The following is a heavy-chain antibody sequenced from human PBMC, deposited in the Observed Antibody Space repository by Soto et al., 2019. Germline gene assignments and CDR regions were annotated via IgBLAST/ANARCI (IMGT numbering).Heavy chain of an antibody. CDR3: ARLGIAVAHGMDV. J-gene: IGHJ6*02. V-gene: IGHV4-39*01. Sequence: PPETLSLTCTVSGRSISSSSYYWGWIRQPPGKGLEWIGSIYYSGSTYYNPSLKSRVTISVDTSKNQFSLKLSSVTAADTAVYYCARLGIAVAHGMDVWGQGTTVTVSS. D-gene: IGHD6-19*01. CDR1: GRSISSSSYY. CDR2: IYYSGST.